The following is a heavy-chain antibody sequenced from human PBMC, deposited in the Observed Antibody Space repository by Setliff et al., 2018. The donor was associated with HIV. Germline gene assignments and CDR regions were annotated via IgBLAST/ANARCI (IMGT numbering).Heavy chain of an antibody. CDR3: GSIMVGGAMSYSYYYMDV. Sequence: SETLSLTCTVSGASISSYYWTWIRQPPGKGLEYIGYIYHFGNTNYNPSLKSRVTMSVDTSRDRVSLKLSSVTAADTAVYYCGSIMVGGAMSYSYYYMDVWGKGTTVTVSS. V-gene: IGHV4-59*12. CDR1: GASISSYY. D-gene: IGHD3-16*01. CDR2: IYHFGNT. J-gene: IGHJ6*03.